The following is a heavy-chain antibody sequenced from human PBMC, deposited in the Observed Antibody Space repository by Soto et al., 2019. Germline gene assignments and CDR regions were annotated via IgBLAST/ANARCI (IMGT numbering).Heavy chain of an antibody. J-gene: IGHJ5*02. CDR3: AREPPRATAGLNYFDP. V-gene: IGHV1-18*01. D-gene: IGHD6-13*01. CDR1: GYTFTNFG. CDR2: ISAFNGHT. Sequence: QVQLVQSGTEVKKPGASVKVSCKTSGYTFTNFGISWVRQAPGQGLEWMGWISAFNGHTHHAQKFQGRVTLTTDTSTTPAVLELRSLRSDDTAVYYCAREPPRATAGLNYFDPWGQGTLVSVSS.